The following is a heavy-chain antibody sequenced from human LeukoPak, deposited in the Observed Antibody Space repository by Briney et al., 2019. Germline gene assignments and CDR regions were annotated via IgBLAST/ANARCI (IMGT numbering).Heavy chain of an antibody. J-gene: IGHJ4*02. CDR3: AKVSWDSSSWYGRDYLDY. Sequence: SETLSLTCTVSGGSISSGGYYWSWIRQPPGKGLEWIGYIYHSGSTYYNPSLKSRVTISVDRSKNQFSLKLSSVTAADTAVYYCAKVSWDSSSWYGRDYLDYWGQGTLVTVSS. D-gene: IGHD6-13*01. CDR2: IYHSGST. CDR1: GGSISSGGYY. V-gene: IGHV4-30-2*01.